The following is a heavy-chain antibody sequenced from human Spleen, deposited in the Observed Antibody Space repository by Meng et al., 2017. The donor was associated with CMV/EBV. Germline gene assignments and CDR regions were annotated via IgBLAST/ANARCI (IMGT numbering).Heavy chain of an antibody. J-gene: IGHJ3*02. CDR3: ARDQLTAFDI. V-gene: IGHV3-53*01. D-gene: IGHD3-9*01. CDR2: IYSGDST. CDR1: GFSVDNTY. Sequence: RSSCVVSGFSVDNTYMAWFRQAPGKGLEWVSVIYSGDSTYYADFVKGRFSISRDNSKNTVFLEMNSLRAEDTAIYYCARDQLTAFDIWGQGTLVTVSS.